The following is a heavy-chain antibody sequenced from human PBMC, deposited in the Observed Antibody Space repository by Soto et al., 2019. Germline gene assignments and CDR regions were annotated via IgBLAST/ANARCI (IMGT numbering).Heavy chain of an antibody. CDR1: GYSFTDYH. D-gene: IGHD2-8*01. J-gene: IGHJ6*02. V-gene: IGHV1-2*04. CDR2: INPKSGGT. CDR3: ARGDSTDCSNGVCSFFYNHDMDV. Sequence: ASVKVSFKASGYSFTDYHIHWLRQAPGQGLEWLGRINPKSGGTSTAQKFQGWVTMTTDTSISTASMELTRLTSDDTAIYYCARGDSTDCSNGVCSFFYNHDMDVWGQGTTVTV.